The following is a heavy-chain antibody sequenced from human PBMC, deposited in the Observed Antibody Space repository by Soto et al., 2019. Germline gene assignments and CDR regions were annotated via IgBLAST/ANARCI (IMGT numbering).Heavy chain of an antibody. CDR1: GGTFSSYA. Sequence: SVKVSCKASGGTFSSYAISWVRQAPGQGLEWMGGITPIFGTANYAQKFQGRVTITADKSTSTAYMELSSLRSEDTAVYYCARSKEPSYDFWYGMDVWGQGTTVTVSS. D-gene: IGHD3-3*01. J-gene: IGHJ6*02. V-gene: IGHV1-69*06. CDR3: ARSKEPSYDFWYGMDV. CDR2: ITPIFGTA.